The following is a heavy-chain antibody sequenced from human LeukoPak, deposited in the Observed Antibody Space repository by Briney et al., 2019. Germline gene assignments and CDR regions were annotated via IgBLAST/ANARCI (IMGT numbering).Heavy chain of an antibody. CDR2: IIPIFGTA. D-gene: IGHD3-3*01. V-gene: IGHV1-69*13. Sequence: SVKVSCKASGGTFSSYAISWVRQAPGQGLEWMGGIIPIFGTANYAQKFQGRVTITADESTSTAYMELRSLRSDDTAVYYCARVHDFWSGYMRDWGQGTLVTVSS. CDR3: ARVHDFWSGYMRD. CDR1: GGTFSSYA. J-gene: IGHJ4*02.